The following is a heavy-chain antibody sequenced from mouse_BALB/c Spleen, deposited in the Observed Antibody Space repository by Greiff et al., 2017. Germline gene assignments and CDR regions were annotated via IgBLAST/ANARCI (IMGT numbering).Heavy chain of an antibody. V-gene: IGHV3-5*02. Sequence: EVQLQESGPGLVKPSQTVSLTCTVTGISITTGNYRWSWIRQFPGNKLEWIGYIYYSGTITYNPSLTSRTTITRDTSKNQFFLEMNSLTAEDTATYYCAREITTVVALYYFDYWGQGTTLTVSS. CDR1: GISITTGNYR. D-gene: IGHD1-1*01. CDR3: AREITTVVALYYFDY. J-gene: IGHJ2*01. CDR2: IYYSGTI.